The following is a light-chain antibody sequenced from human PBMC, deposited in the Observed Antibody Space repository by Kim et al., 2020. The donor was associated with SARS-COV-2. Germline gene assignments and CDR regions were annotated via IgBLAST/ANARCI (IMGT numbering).Light chain of an antibody. Sequence: TCTGGSSNVGEGYDLQWYQQLPGTAPKLLIDGNSNRPSGVPDRSSRSKSGTSASLAITGLQAEDEADYYCQSYDSSLSGSEVFGGGTQLTVL. V-gene: IGLV1-40*01. CDR3: QSYDSSLSGSEV. CDR1: SSNVGEGYD. J-gene: IGLJ2*01. CDR2: GNS.